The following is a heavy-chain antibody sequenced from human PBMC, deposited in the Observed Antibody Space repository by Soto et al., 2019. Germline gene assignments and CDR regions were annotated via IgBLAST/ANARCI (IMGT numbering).Heavy chain of an antibody. CDR3: AREGLLDAFDI. D-gene: IGHD3-10*01. CDR2: IWYDGSNK. V-gene: IGHV3-33*01. Sequence: QVQLVESGGGVVQPGRSLRLSCAASGFTFSSYGMHWVRQAPGKGLEWVAVIWYDGSNKYYADSVKGRFTISRDNYKNTLYLQMNSLRAEDTAVYYCAREGLLDAFDIWGQGTMVTVSS. CDR1: GFTFSSYG. J-gene: IGHJ3*02.